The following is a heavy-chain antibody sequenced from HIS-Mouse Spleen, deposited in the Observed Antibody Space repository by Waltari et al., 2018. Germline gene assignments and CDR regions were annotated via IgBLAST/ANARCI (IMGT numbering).Heavy chain of an antibody. CDR1: VYTFPSYG. D-gene: IGHD3-3*02. CDR3: ARSFLEWLLYFDY. Sequence: QVQLVQSGAEAKKPGASVKVSCKASVYTFPSYGLSRVGQAPGQGLEWMGWISAYNGNTNYAQKLQGRVTMTTDTSTSTAYMELRSLRSDDTAVYYCARSFLEWLLYFDYWGQGTLVTVSS. J-gene: IGHJ4*02. CDR2: ISAYNGNT. V-gene: IGHV1-18*01.